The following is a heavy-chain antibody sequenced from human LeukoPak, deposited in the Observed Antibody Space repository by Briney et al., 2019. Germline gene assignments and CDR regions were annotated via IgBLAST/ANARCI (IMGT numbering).Heavy chain of an antibody. CDR3: ARRRYSRRFDY. D-gene: IGHD6-13*01. CDR1: GGSFSGYY. Sequence: SETLSLTCAVYGGSFSGYYWSWIRQPPGKGLEWIGEINHSGSTNYNPSLKSRVTISVDTSKNQFSLELSSVTAADTAVYYCARRRYSRRFDYWGQGTLVTVSS. V-gene: IGHV4-34*01. CDR2: INHSGST. J-gene: IGHJ4*02.